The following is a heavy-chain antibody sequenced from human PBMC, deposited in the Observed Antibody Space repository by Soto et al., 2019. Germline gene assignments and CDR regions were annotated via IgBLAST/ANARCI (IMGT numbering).Heavy chain of an antibody. Sequence: SETLSLTCAVYGGSFSGYYWSWIRQPPGKGLEWIGEINHSGSTNYNPSLKSRVTISVDTSKNQFSLKLSSVTAADTAVYYCARGGGYDFWSGYSQYNWFDPWGQGTLVT. CDR2: INHSGST. CDR3: ARGGGYDFWSGYSQYNWFDP. CDR1: GGSFSGYY. J-gene: IGHJ5*02. V-gene: IGHV4-34*01. D-gene: IGHD3-3*01.